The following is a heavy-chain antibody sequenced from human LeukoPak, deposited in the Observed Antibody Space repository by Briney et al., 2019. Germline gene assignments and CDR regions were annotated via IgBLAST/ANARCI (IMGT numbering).Heavy chain of an antibody. V-gene: IGHV3-9*01. D-gene: IGHD2-15*01. Sequence: GGSLRLSCAASGFTFDDYAMHWVRQAPGKGLEWVSGISWNSGSIGYADSVKGRFTISRDNAKNSLYLQMNSLRAEDTALYYCAKGCSGGSCYPRGDYYYYMDVWGKGTTVTISS. J-gene: IGHJ6*03. CDR3: AKGCSGGSCYPRGDYYYYMDV. CDR2: ISWNSGSI. CDR1: GFTFDDYA.